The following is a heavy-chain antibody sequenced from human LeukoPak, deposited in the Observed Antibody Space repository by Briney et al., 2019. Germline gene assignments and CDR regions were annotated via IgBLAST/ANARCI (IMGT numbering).Heavy chain of an antibody. J-gene: IGHJ4*02. CDR1: GFTVSSNY. V-gene: IGHV3-53*01. D-gene: IGHD2-15*01. Sequence: GGSLRLSCAASGFTVSSNYMTWVRQAPGKGLEWVSVIYSGGNTYYADSVKGRFTISRDKSKNTVYLQMNSLRAEDTAVYYCARLLFSYFDYWGQGTLVTVSS. CDR3: ARLLFSYFDY. CDR2: IYSGGNT.